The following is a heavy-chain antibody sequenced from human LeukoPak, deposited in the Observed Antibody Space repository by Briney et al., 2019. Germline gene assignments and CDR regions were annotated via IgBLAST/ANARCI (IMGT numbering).Heavy chain of an antibody. D-gene: IGHD5-12*01. V-gene: IGHV3-23*01. CDR2: INGSGGST. J-gene: IGHJ4*02. Sequence: GGSLRPSCAASGFTSSTYAMSWVRQAQGKGVEWVSAINGSGGSTYYADSVKGRFTISGDNSKNRLYLQMNSLRAEDTAVYYCAKPLYRGYEVFDYWGQGTLVTVSS. CDR1: GFTSSTYA. CDR3: AKPLYRGYEVFDY.